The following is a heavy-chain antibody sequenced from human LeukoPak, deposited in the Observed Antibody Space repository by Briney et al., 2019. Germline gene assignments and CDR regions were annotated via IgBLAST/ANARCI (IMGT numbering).Heavy chain of an antibody. CDR1: GFTFSSYA. V-gene: IGHV3-23*01. CDR3: AKEVSMVRGVQTGVDY. J-gene: IGHJ4*02. CDR2: ISGSGGST. D-gene: IGHD3-10*01. Sequence: GGSLRLSCAASGFTFSSYAMSWVRQAPGKGLEWVSAISGSGGSTYYADSVKGRFTISRDNSKNTLYLQMNSLRAEDTAVYYCAKEVSMVRGVQTGVDYRGQGTLVTVSS.